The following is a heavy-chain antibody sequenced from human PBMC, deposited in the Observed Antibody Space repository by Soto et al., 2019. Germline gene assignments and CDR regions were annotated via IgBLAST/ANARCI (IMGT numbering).Heavy chain of an antibody. V-gene: IGHV4-39*01. Sequence: TLSLTCTVSGDSISSSNSHWGWTRQPPGKGLEYIGSVYYGGAIFYSGNIYYNPSLKSRVTISVDTSKNQFSLRLSSVTAADTAVYYCASLPSYYDFWSGYWGGYFDYWGQGTLVTVSS. CDR2: VYYGGAIFYSGNI. CDR3: ASLPSYYDFWSGYWGGYFDY. J-gene: IGHJ4*02. D-gene: IGHD3-3*01. CDR1: GDSISSSNSH.